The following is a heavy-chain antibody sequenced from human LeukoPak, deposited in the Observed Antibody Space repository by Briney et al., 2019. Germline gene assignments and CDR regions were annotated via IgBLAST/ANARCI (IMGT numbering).Heavy chain of an antibody. CDR1: GGSSSGYY. V-gene: IGHV4-34*01. D-gene: IGHD3-10*01. J-gene: IGHJ4*02. CDR3: ASGLTMVQEVIPHY. Sequence: PSETLSLTCAVYGGSSSGYYWSWIRQPPGKGLEWIGEINHSGSTNYNPSLKSRVTISVDTSKNQFSLKLSSVTAADTAVYYCASGLTMVQEVIPHYWGQGTLVTVSS. CDR2: INHSGST.